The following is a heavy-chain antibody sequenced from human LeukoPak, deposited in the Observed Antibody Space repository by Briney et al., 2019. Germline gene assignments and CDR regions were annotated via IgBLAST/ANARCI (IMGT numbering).Heavy chain of an antibody. Sequence: GASVKVSCKASGYTFTGYYMHWVRQAPGQGLEWMGWINPNSGGTNYAQEFQGWVTMTRDTSISTAYMELSRLRSDDTAVYYCARDLGYCTNGVCYTGYYFDYWGQGTLVTVSS. V-gene: IGHV1-2*04. CDR2: INPNSGGT. CDR1: GYTFTGYY. D-gene: IGHD2-8*01. CDR3: ARDLGYCTNGVCYTGYYFDY. J-gene: IGHJ4*02.